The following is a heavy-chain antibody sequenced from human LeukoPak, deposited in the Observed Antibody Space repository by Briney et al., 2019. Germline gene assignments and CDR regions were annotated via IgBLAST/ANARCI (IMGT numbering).Heavy chain of an antibody. J-gene: IGHJ4*01. V-gene: IGHV4-59*01. CDR2: IYSSGST. Sequence: LETPSPPRPVSGGSLNSLYWRWVRQPPREAPEWIGYIYSSGSTNYNPSLKSRVTMSVDTSKNQFSLKLSSVAAADTAVYYCARDGLGYGSPFDYWGHGILVTVSS. CDR1: GGSLNSLY. D-gene: IGHD1-26*01. CDR3: ARDGLGYGSPFDY.